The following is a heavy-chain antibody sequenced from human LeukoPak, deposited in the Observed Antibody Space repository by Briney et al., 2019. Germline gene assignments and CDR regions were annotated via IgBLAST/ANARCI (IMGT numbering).Heavy chain of an antibody. Sequence: GGSLRPSCAASGFTFSSYAMSWVRQAPGKGLEWVSAISGSGGSTYYADSVKGRFTISRDNSKNTLYLQMNSLRAEDTAVYYCAKDYDSSGYYYYFDYWGQGTLVTVSS. J-gene: IGHJ4*02. D-gene: IGHD3-22*01. V-gene: IGHV3-23*01. CDR1: GFTFSSYA. CDR3: AKDYDSSGYYYYFDY. CDR2: ISGSGGST.